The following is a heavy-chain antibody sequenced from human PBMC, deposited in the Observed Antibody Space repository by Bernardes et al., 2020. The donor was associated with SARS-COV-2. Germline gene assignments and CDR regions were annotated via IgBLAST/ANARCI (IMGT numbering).Heavy chain of an antibody. J-gene: IGHJ6*02. CDR3: ARAAIGGTYYYYYALDV. CDR1: GFTFSSYD. V-gene: IGHV3-13*01. D-gene: IGHD2-2*01. CDR2: IGTAGDT. Sequence: GGSLRLSCAASGFTFSSYDMHWVRQATGKGLEWVSAIGTAGDTYYPGSVKGRFTISRENAKNSLYLQMNSLRAGDTAVYYCARAAIGGTYYYYYALDVWGQGTTVTVSS.